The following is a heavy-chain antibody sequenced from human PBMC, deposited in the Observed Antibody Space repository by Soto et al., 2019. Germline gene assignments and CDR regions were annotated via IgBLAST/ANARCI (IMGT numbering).Heavy chain of an antibody. D-gene: IGHD3-22*01. J-gene: IGHJ4*02. V-gene: IGHV1-69*01. CDR1: GGTFSSYA. CDR3: AREAVSYYYDSSGYYHFDY. Sequence: QVQLVQSGAEVKKPGSSVKVSCKASGGTFSSYAISWVRQAPGQGLEWMGGIIPIFGTANYAQKFQGRVTITADESTSTAYMELSSLRSEDTAVYYCAREAVSYYYDSSGYYHFDYWGQGTLVPVSS. CDR2: IIPIFGTA.